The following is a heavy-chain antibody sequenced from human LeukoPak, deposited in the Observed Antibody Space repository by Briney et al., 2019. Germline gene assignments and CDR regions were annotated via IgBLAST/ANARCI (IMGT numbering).Heavy chain of an antibody. D-gene: IGHD1-7*01. V-gene: IGHV4-39*01. CDR1: GGSISSSSYY. J-gene: IGHJ5*02. CDR3: ARSYITGTMGELNWFDP. CDR2: IYYSGRT. Sequence: SETLSLTCTVSGGSISSSSYYWGWIRQPPGKGLEWIGSIYYSGRTYYNPSLKSRVTISVDTSKNQFSLKLSSVNAADTAVYYCARSYITGTMGELNWFDPWGQGTLVTVSS.